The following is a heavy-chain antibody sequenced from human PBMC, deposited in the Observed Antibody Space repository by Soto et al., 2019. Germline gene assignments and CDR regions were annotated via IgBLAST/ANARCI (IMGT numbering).Heavy chain of an antibody. CDR1: GFTFSSYS. CDR3: ARSVEYCSSTSCLASRYYYYGMDV. CDR2: ISSSSSYI. D-gene: IGHD2-2*01. Sequence: TGVSLRLSCAASGFTFSSYSMNWVRQAPGKGLEWVSSISSSSSYIYYADSVKGRFTISRDNAKNSLYLQMNSLRAEDTAVYYCARSVEYCSSTSCLASRYYYYGMDVWGQGTTVTVSS. V-gene: IGHV3-21*01. J-gene: IGHJ6*02.